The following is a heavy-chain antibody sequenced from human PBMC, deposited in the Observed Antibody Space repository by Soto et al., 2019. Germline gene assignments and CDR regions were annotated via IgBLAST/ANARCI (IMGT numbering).Heavy chain of an antibody. CDR2: INHSGST. CDR3: ARDGLRIVVVPAATHAFDI. V-gene: IGHV4-34*01. J-gene: IGHJ3*02. D-gene: IGHD2-2*01. Sequence: SETLSLTCAVYGGSFSGYYWSWIRQPPGKGLEWIGEINHSGSTNYNPSLKSRVTISVETSKNQFSLKLSSVTAADTAVYYCARDGLRIVVVPAATHAFDIWGQGTMVTVSS. CDR1: GGSFSGYY.